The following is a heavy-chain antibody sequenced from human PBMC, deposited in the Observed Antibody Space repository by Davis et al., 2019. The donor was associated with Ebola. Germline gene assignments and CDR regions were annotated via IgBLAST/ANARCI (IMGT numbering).Heavy chain of an antibody. D-gene: IGHD6-13*01. J-gene: IGHJ4*02. V-gene: IGHV4-34*01. CDR1: GGSFSGYY. CDR3: ARLTYSSSW. Sequence: PSETLSLTCAVYGGSFSGYYWSWIRQPPGKGLEWIGEINHSGSTNYNPSLKSRVTISVDTSKNQFSLKLSSVTAADTAVYYCARLTYSSSWWGQGTLVTVSS. CDR2: INHSGST.